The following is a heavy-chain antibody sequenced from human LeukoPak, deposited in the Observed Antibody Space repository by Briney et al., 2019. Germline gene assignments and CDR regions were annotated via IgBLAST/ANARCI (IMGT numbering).Heavy chain of an antibody. CDR1: GGTFSSYA. V-gene: IGHV1-69*13. Sequence: ASVKVSCKASGGTFSSYAISWVRQAPGQGLEWMGGIIPIFGTANYAQKFQGRVTITADESTSTAYMELSSLRSEDPAVYYCARVAGAPLGLWPLIDYWGQGTLVTVSS. D-gene: IGHD3-10*01. CDR3: ARVAGAPLGLWPLIDY. CDR2: IIPIFGTA. J-gene: IGHJ4*02.